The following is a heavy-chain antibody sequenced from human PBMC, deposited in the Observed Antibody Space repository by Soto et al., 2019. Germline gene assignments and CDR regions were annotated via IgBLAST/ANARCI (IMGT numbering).Heavy chain of an antibody. CDR3: AKVVVPAADKYYHYGMDV. CDR1: VFTFSSYA. D-gene: IGHD2-2*01. V-gene: IGHV3-23*01. J-gene: IGHJ6*02. CDR2: ITGSGAGT. Sequence: PGGSLRLSCAASVFTFSSYAMSWVRQAPGKGLEWVSAITGSGAGTYHADSVKGRFTISRDTSKNTLYLQMDGLRAEDTAVYYCAKVVVPAADKYYHYGMDVWGQGTTVTVSS.